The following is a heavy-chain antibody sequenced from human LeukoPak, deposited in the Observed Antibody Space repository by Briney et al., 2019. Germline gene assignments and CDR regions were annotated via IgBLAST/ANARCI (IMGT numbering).Heavy chain of an antibody. J-gene: IGHJ5*02. Sequence: PSETLSLTCTVSGGSIISSNHYWGWIRQPPGKGLEWIGSIYYSGSTYHNPSLKSRVTISVDTSKTPFSLKLRSVTAADTAVYYCARQKFYSTGWYPNWFDPWGQGTLVTVSS. CDR2: IYYSGST. CDR3: ARQKFYSTGWYPNWFDP. CDR1: GGSIISSNHY. D-gene: IGHD6-19*01. V-gene: IGHV4-39*01.